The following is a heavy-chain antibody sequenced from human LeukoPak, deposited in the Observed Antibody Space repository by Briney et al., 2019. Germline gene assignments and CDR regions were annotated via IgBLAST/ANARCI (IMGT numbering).Heavy chain of an antibody. V-gene: IGHV1-46*01. Sequence: ASVKVSCKASGYTFTSYYMHWVRQAPGQGLEWMGVINPSGGSTSYAQKFQGRVTMTRDRSTSTVYMELSRLRSEDTAVYYCARGSVSPPHWFDPWGQGTLVTVSS. CDR1: GYTFTSYY. CDR3: ARGSVSPPHWFDP. D-gene: IGHD2-15*01. J-gene: IGHJ5*02. CDR2: INPSGGST.